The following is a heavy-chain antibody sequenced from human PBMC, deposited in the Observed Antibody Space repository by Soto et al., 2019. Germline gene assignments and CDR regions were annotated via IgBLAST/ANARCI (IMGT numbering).Heavy chain of an antibody. CDR3: TRAGSDPGNFYISNYYAMDV. D-gene: IGHD3-10*01. J-gene: IGHJ6*02. CDR2: IYSGGDT. Sequence: RXSCSASGFSVISDYMSWVRQAPGKGLEWVSLIYSGGDTYYADSVKGRFTISRDISSNTIYLHMTSLRADDTAIYYCTRAGSDPGNFYISNYYAMDVWGRGTTVTVSS. CDR1: GFSVISDY. V-gene: IGHV3-53*01.